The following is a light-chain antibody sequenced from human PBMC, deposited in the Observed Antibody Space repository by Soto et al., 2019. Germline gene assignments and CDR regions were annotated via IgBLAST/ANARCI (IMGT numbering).Light chain of an antibody. CDR3: QHYNNWPRT. V-gene: IGKV3-15*01. J-gene: IGKJ1*01. CDR2: GAS. CDR1: QSVSSN. Sequence: EIVMTQSPATLSVSPGERATLCCRASQSVSSNLAWYQQKPGQAPRLLIYGASTRATGLPARFSGSGSGTEFTLTISSLQSEDFAVYYCQHYNNWPRTFGQGTKVEIK.